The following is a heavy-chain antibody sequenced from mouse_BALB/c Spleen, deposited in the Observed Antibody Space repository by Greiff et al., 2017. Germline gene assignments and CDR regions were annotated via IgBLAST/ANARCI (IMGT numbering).Heavy chain of an antibody. V-gene: IGHV5-17*02. CDR2: ISSGSSTI. D-gene: IGHD2-3*01. CDR3: ARAGYYV. CDR1: GFTFSSFG. Sequence: EVHLVESGGGLVQPGGSRKLSCAASGFTFSSFGMHWVRQAPEKGLEWVAYISSGSSTIYYADTVKGRFTISRDNPKNTLFLQMTSLRSEDTAMYYCARAGYYVWGQGTTLTVSA. J-gene: IGHJ2*01.